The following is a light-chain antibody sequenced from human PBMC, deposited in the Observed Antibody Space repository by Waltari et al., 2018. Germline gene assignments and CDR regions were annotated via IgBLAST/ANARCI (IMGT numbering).Light chain of an antibody. CDR3: LIWHSSAWV. CDR1: SGINVDTYR. V-gene: IGLV5-45*03. Sequence: QAVLTQPSSLSASPGASASLTCTLRSGINVDTYRIYWYQQKPGSPPQFLLKYKSDSDKQQGAGVPTRFSGSKVASANAGILLISGLQSEDEADYYCLIWHSSAWVVGGGTKLTVL. CDR2: YKSDSDK. J-gene: IGLJ3*02.